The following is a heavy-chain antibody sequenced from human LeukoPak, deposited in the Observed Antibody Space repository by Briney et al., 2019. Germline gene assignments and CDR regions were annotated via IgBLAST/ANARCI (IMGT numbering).Heavy chain of an antibody. Sequence: PAETLSLTCAVYGGSFSGYYWSWIRQPPGKGLEWIGEINHSGSTNYNPSLKSRVTISLDTSKNHFPLKLNSVTAADTAVYYCARDTSMVRGVIIKPPGGMDVWGKGTTVTVSS. CDR3: ARDTSMVRGVIIKPPGGMDV. J-gene: IGHJ6*04. V-gene: IGHV4-34*01. CDR1: GGSFSGYY. D-gene: IGHD3-10*01. CDR2: INHSGST.